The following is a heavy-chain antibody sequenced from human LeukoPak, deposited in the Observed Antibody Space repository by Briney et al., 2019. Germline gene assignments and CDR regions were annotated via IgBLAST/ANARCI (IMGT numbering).Heavy chain of an antibody. V-gene: IGHV1-46*01. J-gene: IGHJ4*02. CDR1: GYTFTSYY. D-gene: IGHD7-27*01. CDR3: GKGSTLGY. CDR2: INPSDGST. Sequence: ASVKVSCKASGYTFTSYYMHWVRQAPGQGLEWMGIINPSDGSTNYAQKFQGRVTMTTDTTTSTAYMDLRSLSSDDTAMYYCGKGSTLGYWGQGTLVTVSS.